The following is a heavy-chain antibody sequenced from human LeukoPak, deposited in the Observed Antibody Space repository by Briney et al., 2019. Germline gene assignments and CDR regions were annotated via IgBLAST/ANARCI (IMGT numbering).Heavy chain of an antibody. Sequence: SETLSLTCSVSGGSITSLYWSWVRQPPGKGLEYVGYVHHTGVTNYNPSLRGRVTVSMDASKNQFYLKLNSVTAADTAVYYCVRSATIAVFRYGMDVWGQGTTVSVSS. J-gene: IGHJ6*02. V-gene: IGHV4-59*11. D-gene: IGHD5-24*01. CDR2: VHHTGVT. CDR1: GGSITSLY. CDR3: VRSATIAVFRYGMDV.